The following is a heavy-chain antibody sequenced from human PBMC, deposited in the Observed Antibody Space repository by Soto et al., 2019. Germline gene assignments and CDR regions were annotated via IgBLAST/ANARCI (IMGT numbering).Heavy chain of an antibody. Sequence: SETLSLTCTVSGGSISSYYWSWIRQPPGKGLEWIGYIYYSGSTNYNPSLKSRVTISVDTSKNQFSPKLSSVTAADTAVYYCARVSLGPSRYGDYVQYYFDYWGQGTLVTVSS. V-gene: IGHV4-59*01. D-gene: IGHD4-17*01. CDR2: IYYSGST. CDR3: ARVSLGPSRYGDYVQYYFDY. CDR1: GGSISSYY. J-gene: IGHJ4*02.